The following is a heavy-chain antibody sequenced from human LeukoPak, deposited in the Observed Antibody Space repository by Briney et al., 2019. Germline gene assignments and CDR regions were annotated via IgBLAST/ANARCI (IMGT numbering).Heavy chain of an antibody. CDR1: GFTFSNYA. D-gene: IGHD2-15*01. CDR2: ISGSGTTT. V-gene: IGHV3-23*01. CDR3: AIYCSGGSCFRN. Sequence: PGGSLRLSCAASGFTFSNYAMSWVRQAPGKGLEWVSAISGSGTTTNYADSVKGRFTISRDNSKNSLYLQMNSLRAEDTAVYYCAIYCSGGSCFRNWGQGTLVTVSS. J-gene: IGHJ4*02.